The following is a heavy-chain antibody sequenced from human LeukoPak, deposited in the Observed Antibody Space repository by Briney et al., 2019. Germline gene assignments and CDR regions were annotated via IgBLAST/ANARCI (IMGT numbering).Heavy chain of an antibody. CDR1: GGSFSGYY. CDR2: INHSGST. J-gene: IGHJ5*02. Sequence: SETLSLTCAVYGGSFSGYYWSWIRQPPGKGLEWIGEINHSGSTNYNPSLKSRVTISVGTSKNQFSLKLSSVTAADTAVYYCARGPTVSSYVGPWGQGTLVTVSS. CDR3: ARGPTVSSYVGP. V-gene: IGHV4-34*01. D-gene: IGHD3-10*01.